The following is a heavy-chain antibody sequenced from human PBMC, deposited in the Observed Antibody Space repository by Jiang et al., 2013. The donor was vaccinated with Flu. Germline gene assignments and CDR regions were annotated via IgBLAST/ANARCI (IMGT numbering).Heavy chain of an antibody. J-gene: IGHJ4*02. Sequence: VQLLESGGGLVQPGGSLRLSCSASGFTFSSYAMHWVRQAPGKGLEYVSAISSNGGSTYYADSVKGRFTISRDNSKNTLYLQMSSLRAEDTAVYYCVNHMATYYYDSSGYYLDYWGQGTLVTVSS. V-gene: IGHV3-64D*06. CDR3: VNHMATYYYDSSGYYLDY. D-gene: IGHD3-22*01. CDR2: ISSNGGST. CDR1: GFTFSSYA.